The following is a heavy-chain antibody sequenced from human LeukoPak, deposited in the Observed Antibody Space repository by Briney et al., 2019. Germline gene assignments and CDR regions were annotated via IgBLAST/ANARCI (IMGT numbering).Heavy chain of an antibody. V-gene: IGHV3-23*01. CDR3: ARLYDSSGYGFDY. CDR2: IVGSGGST. J-gene: IGHJ4*02. D-gene: IGHD3-22*01. CDR1: GFICSSYA. Sequence: PGGSLRLSCAASGFICSSYAMSWVRQAPGKGLEWVSAIVGSGGSTYYADSVKGRFTISRDNSKNTLYLQMNSLRADDTAVYYCARLYDSSGYGFDYWGQGTLVTVSS.